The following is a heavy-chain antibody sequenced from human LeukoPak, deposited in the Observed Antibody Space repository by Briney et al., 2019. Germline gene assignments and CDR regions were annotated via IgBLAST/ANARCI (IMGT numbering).Heavy chain of an antibody. CDR1: GDSISSSSYY. CDR2: IYYSGST. CDR3: ARNYSGTYGGAFDI. V-gene: IGHV4-39*01. J-gene: IGHJ3*02. D-gene: IGHD1-26*01. Sequence: SETLPLTCTVSGDSISSSSYYWAWIRQPPGKGLAWIGSIYYSGSTSYNPSLKSRVTISVDTSKNQFSLKLSSVTAADTAVYYCARNYSGTYGGAFDIWGQGAMVTVSS.